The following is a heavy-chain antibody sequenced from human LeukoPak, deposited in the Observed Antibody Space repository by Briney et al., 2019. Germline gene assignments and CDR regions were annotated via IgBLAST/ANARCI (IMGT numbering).Heavy chain of an antibody. J-gene: IGHJ4*02. CDR3: ARAGGLYDFWSGSYTLYYFDY. Sequence: PSETLSLTCTVSGGSISSGGYYWSWIRQHPGKGLEWIGYIYYSGSTYYNPSLKSRVTISVDTSKNQFSLKLSSVTAADTAVYYCARAGGLYDFWSGSYTLYYFDYWGQGTLATVSS. D-gene: IGHD3-3*01. CDR1: GGSISSGGYY. V-gene: IGHV4-31*03. CDR2: IYYSGST.